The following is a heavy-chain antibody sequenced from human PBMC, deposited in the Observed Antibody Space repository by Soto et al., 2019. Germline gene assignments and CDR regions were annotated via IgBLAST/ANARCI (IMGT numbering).Heavy chain of an antibody. CDR1: GYTFTSYY. CDR3: AGGSYYDSGDALDI. Sequence: GASVNGSCNASGYTFTSYYMHWVRQAPGQGLEWRGIINPTVGSTSYAQKLQGRATITRHTSTSTAYMELSSLSSEHTAGHYCAGGSYYDSGDALDIWGQCTMLTVS. CDR2: INPTVGST. V-gene: IGHV1-46*01. D-gene: IGHD3-22*01. J-gene: IGHJ3*02.